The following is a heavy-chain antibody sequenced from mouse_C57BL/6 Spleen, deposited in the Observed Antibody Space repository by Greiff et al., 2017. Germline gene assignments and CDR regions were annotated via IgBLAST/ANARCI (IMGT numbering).Heavy chain of an antibody. V-gene: IGHV1-82*01. CDR2: IYPGDGDT. Sequence: VKLMESGPELVKPGASVKISCKASGYSFSSSWMNWVKQRPGKGLEWIGRIYPGDGDTNYNGKFKGKATLTADKSSSTAYMQLSSLTSEDSAVYFGALIYYGNYGDYWGQGTTLTVSS. J-gene: IGHJ2*01. CDR3: ALIYYGNYGDY. CDR1: GYSFSSSW. D-gene: IGHD2-1*01.